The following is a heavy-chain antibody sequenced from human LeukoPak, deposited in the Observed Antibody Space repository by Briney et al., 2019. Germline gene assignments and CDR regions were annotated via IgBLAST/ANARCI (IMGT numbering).Heavy chain of an antibody. CDR2: ISGSGGST. Sequence: GGSLRLSCAASGFTFSSYAMSWVRQAPGKGLEWVSAISGSGGSTYYADSVKGRFTFSRDNSKNTLYLQMNSLRAEDTAVYYCAKVSGAYSSSWGHFDYWGQGTLVTVSS. CDR1: GFTFSSYA. V-gene: IGHV3-23*01. CDR3: AKVSGAYSSSWGHFDY. J-gene: IGHJ4*02. D-gene: IGHD6-13*01.